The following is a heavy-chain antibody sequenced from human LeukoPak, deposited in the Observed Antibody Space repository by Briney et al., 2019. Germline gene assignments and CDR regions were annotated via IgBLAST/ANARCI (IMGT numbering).Heavy chain of an antibody. CDR2: IYYSGRT. CDR3: ARHWAGGYSFHY. J-gene: IGHJ4*02. Sequence: SETLSLTCAVSGGSIYSGSYYWDWIRQPPGKGLEWIGGIYYSGRTYYNPSLKSRVTISEDTSKNQFSLKLNSVTAADTAVYYCARHWAGGYSFHYWGQGTLVSVSS. CDR1: GGSIYSGSYY. D-gene: IGHD5-18*01. V-gene: IGHV4-39*01.